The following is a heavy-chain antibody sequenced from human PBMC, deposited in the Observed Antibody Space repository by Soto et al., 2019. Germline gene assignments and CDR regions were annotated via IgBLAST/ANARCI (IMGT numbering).Heavy chain of an antibody. Sequence: ESGGGVVQPGRSLRLSCAASGFTFSSYGMHWVRQAPGKGLEWVAVISYDGSNKYYADSVKGRFTISRDNSKNTLYLQMNSLRAEDTAVYYCAKDRYSSGSRPPADYWGQGTLVTVSS. CDR1: GFTFSSYG. V-gene: IGHV3-30*18. D-gene: IGHD6-19*01. J-gene: IGHJ4*02. CDR3: AKDRYSSGSRPPADY. CDR2: ISYDGSNK.